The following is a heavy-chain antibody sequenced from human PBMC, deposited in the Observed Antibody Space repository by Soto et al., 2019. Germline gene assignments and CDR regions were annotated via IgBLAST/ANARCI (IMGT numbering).Heavy chain of an antibody. D-gene: IGHD2-8*01. V-gene: IGHV6-1*01. CDR1: GDSVSSNSPA. CDR3: ARAIGPMLFDV. J-gene: IGHJ3*01. CDR2: TYYRSKWYN. Sequence: SQTLSLTCAISGDSVSSNSPAWDWIRQCPSRGLEWLGRTYYRSKWYNDYAVVVKSRLTLLPDTSKKQFSLQLNSVTPEDTAVYYCARAIGPMLFDVWAQGTLVTVSS.